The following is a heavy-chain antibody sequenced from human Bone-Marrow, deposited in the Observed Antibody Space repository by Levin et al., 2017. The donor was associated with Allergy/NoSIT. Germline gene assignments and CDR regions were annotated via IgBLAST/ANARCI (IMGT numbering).Heavy chain of an antibody. J-gene: IGHJ4*02. Sequence: ASVKVSCKTSGYTFTGYYIHWVRQAPGQGLEWMGWINPKTGGTTFAQKFQGRVTMTRDTSISTAYMELSSLRSEDTALYYCASAAGGNGLDYWGQGTRVTVSS. CDR3: ASAAGGNGLDY. CDR2: INPKTGGT. CDR1: GYTFTGYY. V-gene: IGHV1-2*02. D-gene: IGHD2-8*01.